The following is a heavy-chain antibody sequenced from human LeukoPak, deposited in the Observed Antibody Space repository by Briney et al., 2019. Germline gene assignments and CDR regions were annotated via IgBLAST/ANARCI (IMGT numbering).Heavy chain of an antibody. CDR1: GGSISSYY. CDR2: IYYSGST. V-gene: IGHV4-59*08. Sequence: SETLSLTCTVSGGSISSYYWSWIRQAPGKGLEWIGYIYYSGSTNYNPSLKSRVTISVDTSKNQFSLKLSSVTAADTAVYYCARHTSQKSSSSWYYFDYWGQGTLVTVSS. CDR3: ARHTSQKSSSSWYYFDY. J-gene: IGHJ4*02. D-gene: IGHD6-13*01.